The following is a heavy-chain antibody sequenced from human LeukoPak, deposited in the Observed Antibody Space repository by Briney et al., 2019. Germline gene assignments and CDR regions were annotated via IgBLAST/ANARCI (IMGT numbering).Heavy chain of an antibody. CDR2: IKSKTDGGPT. J-gene: IGHJ4*02. V-gene: IGHV3-15*01. CDR3: TTDRYYDAAYTT. CDR1: GFTFSDAW. D-gene: IGHD3-22*01. Sequence: PGGSLRLSCAASGFTFSDAWITWVRQAPGKGLEWVGRIKSKTDGGPTDYAAPVKGRVTISRDDSKNTLYLQMNSLTTEDTAVYYCTTDRYYDAAYTTWGQGTLVTVSS.